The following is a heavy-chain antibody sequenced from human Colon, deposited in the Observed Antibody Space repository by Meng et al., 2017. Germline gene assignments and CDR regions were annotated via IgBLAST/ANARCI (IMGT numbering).Heavy chain of an antibody. V-gene: IGHV1-18*01. J-gene: IGHJ4*02. D-gene: IGHD2-15*01. CDR2: FVNYVDT. Sequence: QVPILQSGPGVKKPGASVRVSCKASGYTFGSYGICWVRQAPGQGLEWMGWFVNYVDTYPAPKFQGRVTMTTDTHTNTAFMELRSLTSDDTAVYYCASGTPGRSYCDYWGQGTLVTVSS. CDR3: ASGTPGRSYCDY. CDR1: GYTFGSYG.